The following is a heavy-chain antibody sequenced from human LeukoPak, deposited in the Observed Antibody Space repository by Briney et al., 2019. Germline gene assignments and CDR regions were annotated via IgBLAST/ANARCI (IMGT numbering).Heavy chain of an antibody. CDR2: ISGSGGST. CDR3: QCSDDILTGYYPFFDY. V-gene: IGHV3-23*01. J-gene: IGHJ4*02. Sequence: GGTLRLSCAASGFTFSSYGMSWVRQAPGKGLEWVSAISGSGGSTYYADSVKGRFTISRDNSKNTLYLQMNSLRAEDTAVYYCQCSDDILTGYYPFFDYCGQGTLVTVSS. D-gene: IGHD3-9*01. CDR1: GFTFSSYG.